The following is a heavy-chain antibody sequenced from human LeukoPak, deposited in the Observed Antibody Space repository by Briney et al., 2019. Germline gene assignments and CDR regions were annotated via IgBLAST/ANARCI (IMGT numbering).Heavy chain of an antibody. CDR3: ARDSLIPPARSLDY. D-gene: IGHD2-2*01. CDR1: GYSISNGYY. Sequence: PSETLSLTCAVSGYSISNGYYWGWIRQPPGKGLEWIGSIYPSGITYYNPSLKSRVTISIDTSKNQFSLRLTSVTAADTAVYYCARDSLIPPARSLDYWGQGTLVTVSS. CDR2: IYPSGIT. J-gene: IGHJ4*02. V-gene: IGHV4-38-2*02.